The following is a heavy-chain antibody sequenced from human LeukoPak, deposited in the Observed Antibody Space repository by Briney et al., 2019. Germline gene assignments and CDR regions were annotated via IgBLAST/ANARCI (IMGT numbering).Heavy chain of an antibody. J-gene: IGHJ4*02. CDR3: ARTRVVVVAATHFDY. CDR2: ISSSSSYI. CDR1: GFTFSSYS. V-gene: IGHV3-21*01. Sequence: TGGSLRLSCAASGFTFSSYSMNWVRQAPGKGLEWVSSISSSSSYIYYADSVEGRFTISRDNAKNSLYLQMNSLRAEDTAVYYCARTRVVVVAATHFDYWGQGTLVTVSS. D-gene: IGHD2-15*01.